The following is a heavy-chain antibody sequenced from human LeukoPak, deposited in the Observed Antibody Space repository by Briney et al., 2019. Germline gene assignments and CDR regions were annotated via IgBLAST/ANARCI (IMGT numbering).Heavy chain of an antibody. CDR1: GYTFTSYG. J-gene: IGHJ4*02. CDR3: ARDAISVVVVAATPDY. D-gene: IGHD2-15*01. CDR2: ISAYNGNT. V-gene: IGHV1-18*01. Sequence: GASVKVSCKASGYTFTSYGISWVRQAPGQGLEWMGWISAYNGNTNYAQKPQGRVTMTTDTSTSTAYMELRSLRSDDTAVYYCARDAISVVVVAATPDYWGQGTLVTVSS.